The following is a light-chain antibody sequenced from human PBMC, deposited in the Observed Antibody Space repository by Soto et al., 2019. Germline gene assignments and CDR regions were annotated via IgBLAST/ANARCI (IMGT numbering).Light chain of an antibody. J-gene: IGKJ2*01. Sequence: EIVMTRSPAALYVSPGERATLSCSAGQSSRTNLAWYRHKPGQAPSLLISEPSTLATGMPARFRGSGSGTDFNLTISRLRSEDFAIYYCQHYDNWSFTFGQATNREI. CDR3: QHYDNWSFT. V-gene: IGKV3-15*01. CDR2: EPS. CDR1: QSSRTN.